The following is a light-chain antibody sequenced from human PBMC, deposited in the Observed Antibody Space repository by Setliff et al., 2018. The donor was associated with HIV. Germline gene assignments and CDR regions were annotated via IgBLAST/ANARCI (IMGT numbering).Light chain of an antibody. CDR3: CSYASGTFV. CDR1: SSDVGSYNL. Sequence: QSALTQPASVSGSPGQSITISCTGTSSDVGSYNLVSWYQQHPGKAPKLMIYEVSKGPSGVSSRFSGSKSGNTASLTISGLQAEDEGDYYCCSYASGTFVFGTGTKVTVL. V-gene: IGLV2-23*02. CDR2: EVS. J-gene: IGLJ1*01.